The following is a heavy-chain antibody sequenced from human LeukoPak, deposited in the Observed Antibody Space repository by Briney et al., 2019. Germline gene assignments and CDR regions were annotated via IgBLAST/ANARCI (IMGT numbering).Heavy chain of an antibody. Sequence: GGSLRLSCAASGFTFSSYGMHWVRQAPGKGLEWVAVISYDGSNKYYADSVKGRFTISRDNAESSVYYCTRDIDDVLTGDDAFDVWGQGTVVTVSS. CDR1: GFTFSSYG. D-gene: IGHD3-9*01. J-gene: IGHJ3*01. CDR2: ISYDGSNK. V-gene: IGHV3-30*03. CDR3: DV.